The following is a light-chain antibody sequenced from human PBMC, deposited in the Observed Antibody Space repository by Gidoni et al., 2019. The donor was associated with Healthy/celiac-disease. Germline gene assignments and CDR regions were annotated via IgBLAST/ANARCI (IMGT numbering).Light chain of an antibody. Sequence: DSVMTQSSDSLAVSLGERATINSKSSQSVLYSSNNKNYLAWYQQKPGQPPKLLIYWSSTRESGVPDRFSGSGSGTDFTLTISSLQAEDVAVYYCQQYYSTPLTFXGXTKVEIK. J-gene: IGKJ4*01. V-gene: IGKV4-1*01. CDR2: WSS. CDR1: QSVLYSSNNKNY. CDR3: QQYYSTPLT.